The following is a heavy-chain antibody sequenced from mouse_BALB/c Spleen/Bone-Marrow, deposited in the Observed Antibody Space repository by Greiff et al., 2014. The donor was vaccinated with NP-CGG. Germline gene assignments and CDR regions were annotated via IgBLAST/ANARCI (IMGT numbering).Heavy chain of an antibody. D-gene: IGHD2-4*01. J-gene: IGHJ2*01. Sequence: EVQGVEPGPGLVKPSQSLSLTCTVTGYSITSDYAWNWIRQFPGNKLERMGYISYSGNTSYNPSLKSRISITRDTSKNQFFLQLNSVTTEDTATYYCARYDYDGVDYWGQGTTLTVSS. CDR3: ARYDYDGVDY. CDR2: ISYSGNT. CDR1: GYSITSDYA. V-gene: IGHV3-2*02.